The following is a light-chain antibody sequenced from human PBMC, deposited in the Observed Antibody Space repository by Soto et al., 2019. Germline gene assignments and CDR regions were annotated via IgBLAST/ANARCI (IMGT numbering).Light chain of an antibody. Sequence: QSALTQPASVSGSPGQSITISCTGTSSDVGGYNYASWYQQHPGKAPQLIIYEVINRPSGVSNRFSGSKSGNTASLTISGLQADDEADYYCSSYTSTNTLIFGGGTKLTAL. J-gene: IGLJ2*01. CDR2: EVI. CDR3: SSYTSTNTLI. CDR1: SSDVGGYNY. V-gene: IGLV2-14*01.